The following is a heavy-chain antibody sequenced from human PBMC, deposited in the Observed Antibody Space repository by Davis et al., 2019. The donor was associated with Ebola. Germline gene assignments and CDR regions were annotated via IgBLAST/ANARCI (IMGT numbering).Heavy chain of an antibody. Sequence: ASVKVSCKASGYTFTGYYMHWVRQAPGQRLEWMGWINAGNGNTKYSQKFQGRVTITRDTSASTAYMELSSLRSEDTAVYYCARERTWKRGFDPWGQGTLVTVSS. CDR3: ARERTWKRGFDP. CDR1: GYTFTGYY. J-gene: IGHJ5*02. D-gene: IGHD1-1*01. V-gene: IGHV1-3*01. CDR2: INAGNGNT.